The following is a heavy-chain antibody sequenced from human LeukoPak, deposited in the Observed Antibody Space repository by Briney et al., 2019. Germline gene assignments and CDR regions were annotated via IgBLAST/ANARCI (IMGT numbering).Heavy chain of an antibody. V-gene: IGHV3-30*18. D-gene: IGHD2/OR15-2a*01. CDR2: ISYDGSNK. J-gene: IGHJ6*02. CDR3: ANYSPNRDYYGMDV. Sequence: LPGGSLRLSCAASGFTFSSYGMHWVRQAPGKGLEWVAVISYDGSNKYYADSVKGRFTISRDNSKNTLYLQMNSLRAEDTAVYYCANYSPNRDYYGMDVWGQGTTVTVSS. CDR1: GFTFSSYG.